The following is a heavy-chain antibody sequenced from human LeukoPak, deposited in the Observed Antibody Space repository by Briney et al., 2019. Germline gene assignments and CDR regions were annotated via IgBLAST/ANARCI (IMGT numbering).Heavy chain of an antibody. D-gene: IGHD6-19*01. V-gene: IGHV3-49*04. CDR3: TREAVAGPYLDY. J-gene: IGHJ4*02. CDR2: IRSKAYGGTT. CDR1: GFTFGDYA. Sequence: GGSLRLSCTASGFTFGDYAMSWVRQAPGKGLEWVGFIRSKAYGGTTEYAASVKGRFTISRDDSKSIAYLQMNSLKTEDTAVYYCTREAVAGPYLDYWGQGTLVTVSS.